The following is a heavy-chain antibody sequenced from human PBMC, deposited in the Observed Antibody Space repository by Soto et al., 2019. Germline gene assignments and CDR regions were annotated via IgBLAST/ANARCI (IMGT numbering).Heavy chain of an antibody. V-gene: IGHV3-21*01. J-gene: IGHJ3*02. D-gene: IGHD2-2*01. CDR1: GFTFSSYS. CDR3: ARGPTSGGWYCSSTSCHDAFDI. CDR2: ISSSSSYI. Sequence: GGSLRLSCAASGFTFSSYSMNWVRQAPGKGLEWVSSISSSSSYIYYADSVKGRFTISRDNAKNSLYLQMNSLRAEDTAVYYCARGPTSGGWYCSSTSCHDAFDIWGQGTMVTVSS.